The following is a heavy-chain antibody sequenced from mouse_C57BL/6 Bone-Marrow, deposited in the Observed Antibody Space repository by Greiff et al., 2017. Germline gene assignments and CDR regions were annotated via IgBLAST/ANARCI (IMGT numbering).Heavy chain of an antibody. CDR1: GFTFSSYA. CDR2: ISDGGSYT. CDR3: ARDGLNRRFAY. V-gene: IGHV5-4*01. J-gene: IGHJ3*01. Sequence: EVKVEESGGGLVKPGGSLKLSCAASGFTFSSYAMSWVRQTPEKRLEWVATISDGGSYTYYPDNVKGRFTISRDNAKNNLYLQMSHLKSEDTAMYYCARDGLNRRFAYWGQGTLVTVSA.